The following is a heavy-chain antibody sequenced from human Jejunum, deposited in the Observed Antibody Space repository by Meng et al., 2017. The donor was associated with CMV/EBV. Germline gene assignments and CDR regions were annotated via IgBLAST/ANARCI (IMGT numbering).Heavy chain of an antibody. J-gene: IGHJ4*02. Sequence: QMQLVESGGGVGRAGAARILSCASSGFRFSTYSMYWVRQAPGKGLEWVSFIRFDATDKIYADAVKGRCTISRDNSNNMLSLQMSSLRTEDTDVSDCERDVPDHYSPNYWGQGTLVTVSS. CDR2: IRFDATDK. CDR1: GFRFSTYS. D-gene: IGHD4-11*01. V-gene: IGHV3-30*02. CDR3: ERDVPDHYSPNY.